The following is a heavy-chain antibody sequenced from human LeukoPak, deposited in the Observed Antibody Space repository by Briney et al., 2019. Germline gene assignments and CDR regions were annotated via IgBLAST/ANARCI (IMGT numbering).Heavy chain of an antibody. Sequence: GASVKVSCKASGYTFTAYYVHWVRQAPGQGLEWMGIINPSGGSTSYAQKFQGRVTMTRDTSTSTVYMELSSLRSEDTAVYYCARDPVSYSSSWYGVDYWGQGTLVTVSS. J-gene: IGHJ4*02. V-gene: IGHV1-46*01. D-gene: IGHD6-13*01. CDR3: ARDPVSYSSSWYGVDY. CDR1: GYTFTAYY. CDR2: INPSGGST.